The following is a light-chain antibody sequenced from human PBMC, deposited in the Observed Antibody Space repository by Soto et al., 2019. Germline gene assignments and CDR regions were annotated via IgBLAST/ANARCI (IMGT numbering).Light chain of an antibody. Sequence: QSVLTQPPSVSGAPGQRVTISCSGGSSNIGAGYDVHWYQQLPQTAPKLLIYGNNQRPSGVPDRFSGSKSGTSASLAISGLQSEDEADYYCAAWDDSLSGPVFGGGTKVTVL. CDR3: AAWDDSLSGPV. J-gene: IGLJ3*02. CDR2: GNN. CDR1: SSNIGAGYD. V-gene: IGLV1-40*01.